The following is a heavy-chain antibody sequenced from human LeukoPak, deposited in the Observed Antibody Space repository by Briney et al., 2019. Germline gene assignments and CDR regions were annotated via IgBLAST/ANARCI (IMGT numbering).Heavy chain of an antibody. CDR1: GFTFSSYG. V-gene: IGHV3-30*02. J-gene: IGHJ4*02. D-gene: IGHD3-3*01. CDR3: ARDGGWYYDVSNGTDY. CDR2: IRYDGSNK. Sequence: GGSLRLSCAASGFTFSSYGMHWVRQAPGKGLEWVAFIRYDGSNKYYTDSVKGRFTISRDNSKNTLYLQMNSLREEDTAFYYCARDGGWYYDVSNGTDYWGQGTLVTVSS.